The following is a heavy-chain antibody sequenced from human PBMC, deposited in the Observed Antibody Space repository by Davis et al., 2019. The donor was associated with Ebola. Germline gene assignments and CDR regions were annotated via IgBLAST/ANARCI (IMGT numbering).Heavy chain of an antibody. CDR1: GFPFSSYS. V-gene: IGHV3-48*04. CDR3: ARDPNGNHFGAFDF. CDR2: ISSSSSTV. Sequence: GGSLRLSCAASGFPFSSYSMSWVRQAPGKGLEWVAYISSSSSTVYYADSVKGRFTISRDNSKNTLYLQMNSLRADDTAMYYCARDPNGNHFGAFDFWGQGTMVTVSS. D-gene: IGHD1-14*01. J-gene: IGHJ3*01.